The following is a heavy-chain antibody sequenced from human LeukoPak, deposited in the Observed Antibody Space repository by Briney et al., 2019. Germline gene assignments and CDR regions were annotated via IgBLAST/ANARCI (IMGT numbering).Heavy chain of an antibody. V-gene: IGHV4-34*01. J-gene: IGHJ6*03. CDR2: INHSGST. Sequence: PSETLSLTCAVYGGSFSGYYWSWLRQPPGKGLEWIGEINHSGSTNYNPSLKSRVTISVDTSKNQFSLKLSSVTAADTAVYYCASLSSSWYYVDYYYYYMDVWGKGTTVTVSS. CDR1: GGSFSGYY. D-gene: IGHD6-13*01. CDR3: ASLSSSWYYVDYYYYYMDV.